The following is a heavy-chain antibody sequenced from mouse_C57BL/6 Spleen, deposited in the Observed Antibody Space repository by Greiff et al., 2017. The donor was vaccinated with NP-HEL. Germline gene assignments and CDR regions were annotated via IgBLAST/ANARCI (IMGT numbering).Heavy chain of an antibody. Sequence: EVKVEESGGGLVQPGGSMKLSCVASGFTFSNYWMNWVRQSPEKGLEWVAQIRLKSDNYATHYAESVKGRFTISRDDSKSSVYLQMNNLRAEDTGIYYCTAFYYDYDGRRYFDYWGQGTTLTVSS. D-gene: IGHD2-4*01. CDR1: GFTFSNYW. CDR3: TAFYYDYDGRRYFDY. CDR2: IRLKSDNYAT. V-gene: IGHV6-3*01. J-gene: IGHJ2*01.